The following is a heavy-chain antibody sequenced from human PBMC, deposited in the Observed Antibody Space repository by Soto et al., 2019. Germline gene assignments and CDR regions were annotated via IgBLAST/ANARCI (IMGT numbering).Heavy chain of an antibody. CDR2: MSPNSGNT. D-gene: IGHD6-19*01. CDR3: ARLYSSAWYGPGRY. J-gene: IGHJ4*02. CDR1: GYTFTSYD. V-gene: IGHV1-8*01. Sequence: EASVKVSCKASGYTFTSYDINWVRQAAGQGLEWMGWMSPNSGNTGYADSVKGRFTISRDNAKNSLYLQMNSLRAEDTALYYCARLYSSAWYGPGRYWGQGTLVTVSS.